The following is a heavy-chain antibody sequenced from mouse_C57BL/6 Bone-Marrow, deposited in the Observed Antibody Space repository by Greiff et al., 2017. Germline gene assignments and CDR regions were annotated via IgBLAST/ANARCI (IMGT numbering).Heavy chain of an antibody. Sequence: QVQLQQSGAELVRPGTSVKMSCKASGYTFTNYWIGWAKQRPGHGLEWLGDIYPGGGYTNYNEKFKGKATLTADKSSSTAYMQFSSLTSEDSAIYYCARGGYYWYFDVWGTGTTVTVSA. CDR2: IYPGGGYT. J-gene: IGHJ1*03. CDR1: GYTFTNYW. V-gene: IGHV1-63*01. CDR3: ARGGYYWYFDV. D-gene: IGHD1-1*02.